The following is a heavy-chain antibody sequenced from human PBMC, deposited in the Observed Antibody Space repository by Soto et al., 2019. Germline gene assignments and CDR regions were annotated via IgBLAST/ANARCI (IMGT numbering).Heavy chain of an antibody. CDR1: GCPFPRSY. CDR2: INPSGGST. Sequence: ASAPVSCRASGCPFPRSYMHWLRQAPGQGLEWMGIINPSGGSTSYAQKFQGRVTMTRDTSTSTVYMELSSLRSEDTAVYYCAKDRCNWNPQAWDYWGRGTRVTVSA. V-gene: IGHV1-46*01. D-gene: IGHD1-20*01. CDR3: AKDRCNWNPQAWDY. J-gene: IGHJ4*02.